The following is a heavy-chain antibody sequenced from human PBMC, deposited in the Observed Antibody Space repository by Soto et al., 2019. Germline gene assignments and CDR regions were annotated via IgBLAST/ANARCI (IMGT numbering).Heavy chain of an antibody. J-gene: IGHJ6*02. Sequence: PGGSLRLSCAASGFTFSSYEMNWVRQAPGKGLEWVSYISSSGSTIYYADSVKGRFTVSRDNAKNSLYLQMNSLRADDTAVYYCAAARGGGTLYYYGMDVWGQGTTVTVSS. D-gene: IGHD3-16*01. V-gene: IGHV3-48*03. CDR3: AAARGGGTLYYYGMDV. CDR1: GFTFSSYE. CDR2: ISSSGSTI.